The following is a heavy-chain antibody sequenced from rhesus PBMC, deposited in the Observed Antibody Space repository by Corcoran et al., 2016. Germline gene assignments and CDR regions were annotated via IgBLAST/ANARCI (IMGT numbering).Heavy chain of an antibody. CDR3: ARGVYSGSYYLDV. CDR1: GDSISNSNW. D-gene: IGHD3-16*01. V-gene: IGHV4-57*01. CDR2: ISGSGGST. Sequence: QLQLQESGPGLVKPSETLSLISAVSGDSISNSNWWSWIRQPPGKGLEWIGRISGSGGSTIYNPSLKSRVTISTDTSKNQFSLKLSSVTAADTAVYYCARGVYSGSYYLDVWGRGVLVTVSS. J-gene: IGHJ5-2*02.